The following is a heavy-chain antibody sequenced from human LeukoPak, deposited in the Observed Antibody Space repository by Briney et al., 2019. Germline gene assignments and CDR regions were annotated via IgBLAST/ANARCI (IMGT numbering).Heavy chain of an antibody. CDR1: GFTFSSYA. CDR2: ISSSGSYI. Sequence: GGSLRLSCAASGFTFSSYAMSWVRQAPGKGLEWVSSISSSGSYIYYADSAKGRFTISRDNAKNSLYLQMNSLRAEDTAVYYCARGRLFDYWGQGTLVTVSS. CDR3: ARGRLFDY. D-gene: IGHD2/OR15-2a*01. J-gene: IGHJ4*02. V-gene: IGHV3-21*01.